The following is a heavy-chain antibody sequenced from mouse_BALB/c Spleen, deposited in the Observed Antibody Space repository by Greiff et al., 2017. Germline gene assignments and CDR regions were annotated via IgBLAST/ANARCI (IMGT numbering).Heavy chain of an antibody. Sequence: EVKLMESGGGLVKPGGSLKLSCAASGFTFSSYAMSWVRQTPEKRLEWVASISSGGSTYYPDSVKGRFTISRDNARNILYLQMSSLRSEDTAMYYCARGPDPYYFDYWGQGTTLTVSS. J-gene: IGHJ2*01. CDR2: ISSGGST. V-gene: IGHV5-6-5*01. CDR3: ARGPDPYYFDY. CDR1: GFTFSSYA.